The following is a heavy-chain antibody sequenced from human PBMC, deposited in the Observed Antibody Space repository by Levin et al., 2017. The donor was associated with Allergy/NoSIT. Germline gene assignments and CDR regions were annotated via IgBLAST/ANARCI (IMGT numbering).Heavy chain of an antibody. CDR2: IYPVDSDT. Sequence: KVSCKASGYTFSIYWIAWVRQMPGKGLERMGVIYPVDSDTRYSPSFQGQVAISIDQSTSTAHLHFSSLRASDTAIYYCARQARDGDYFDFWGQGTLVTVSS. V-gene: IGHV5-51*01. CDR3: ARQARDGDYFDF. D-gene: IGHD2-8*01. CDR1: GYTFSIYW. J-gene: IGHJ4*02.